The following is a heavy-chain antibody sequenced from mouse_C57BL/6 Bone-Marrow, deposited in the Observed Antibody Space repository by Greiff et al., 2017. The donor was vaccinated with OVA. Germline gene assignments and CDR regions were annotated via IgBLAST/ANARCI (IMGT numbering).Heavy chain of an antibody. CDR1: GYTFTSYG. V-gene: IGHV1-81*01. D-gene: IGHD1-1*01. CDR2: IYPRSGNT. J-gene: IGHJ3*01. Sequence: QVQLQQSGAELARPGASVKLSCKASGYTFTSYGISWVKQRTGQGLAWIGEIYPRSGNTYYNEKFKGKATLTADKSSSTAYMELRSLTSEDSAVYFCARQDYGSMAYWGQGTLVTVSA. CDR3: ARQDYGSMAY.